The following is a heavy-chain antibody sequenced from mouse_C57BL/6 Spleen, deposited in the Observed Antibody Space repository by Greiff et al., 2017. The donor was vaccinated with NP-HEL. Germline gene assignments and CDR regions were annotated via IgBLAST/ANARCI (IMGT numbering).Heavy chain of an antibody. CDR1: GFTFSDYG. V-gene: IGHV5-17*01. Sequence: EVQLVESGGGLVKPGGSLKLSCAASGFTFSDYGMHWVRQAPEKGLEWVAYISSGSSTIYYADTVKGRFTISRDNAKNTLFLQMTSLRSEDTAMYYCATAYYSNPDYWGQGTTLTVSS. D-gene: IGHD2-5*01. J-gene: IGHJ2*01. CDR3: ATAYYSNPDY. CDR2: ISSGSSTI.